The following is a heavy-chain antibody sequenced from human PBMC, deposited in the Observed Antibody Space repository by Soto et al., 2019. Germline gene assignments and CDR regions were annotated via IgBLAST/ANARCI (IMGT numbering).Heavy chain of an antibody. V-gene: IGHV4-59*01. D-gene: IGHD4-17*01. CDR2: IYYSGST. CDR1: GGSISSYY. CDR3: ARDLGFLLRSNWFDP. J-gene: IGHJ5*02. Sequence: PSETLSLTCTVSGGSISSYYWSWIRQPPGKGLEWIGYIYYSGSTNYNPSLKSRVTISVDTSKNQFSLKLSSVTAADTAVYYCARDLGFLLRSNWFDPWGQGTLVTVSS.